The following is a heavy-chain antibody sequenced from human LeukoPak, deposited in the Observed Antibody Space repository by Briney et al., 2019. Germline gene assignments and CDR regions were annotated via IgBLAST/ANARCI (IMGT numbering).Heavy chain of an antibody. CDR1: GFTFDDYA. D-gene: IGHD6-19*01. CDR2: ISWNSGSI. V-gene: IGHV3-9*01. CDR3: AKDTVSYSSGWYYFDY. Sequence: AGGSLRLSCAASGFTFDDYAMHWVRQAPGKGLEWVSGISWNSGSIGYADSVKGRFTISRDNAKNSLYLQMNSLRAEDTALYYCAKDTVSYSSGWYYFDYWGQGTLVTVSS. J-gene: IGHJ4*02.